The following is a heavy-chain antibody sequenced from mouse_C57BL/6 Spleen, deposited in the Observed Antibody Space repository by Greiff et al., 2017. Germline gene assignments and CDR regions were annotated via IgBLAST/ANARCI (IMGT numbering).Heavy chain of an antibody. CDR3: ASLNYFDY. CDR1: GYTFTSYW. CDR2: IDPSDSYT. J-gene: IGHJ2*01. Sequence: QVQLQQPGAELVRPGTSVKLSCKASGYTFTSYWMHWVKQRPGQGLEWIGVIDPSDSYTNYNQKFKGKATLTVDTSSSTAYMQLSSLTSEDSAVYYCASLNYFDYWGQGTTLTVSS. V-gene: IGHV1-59*01.